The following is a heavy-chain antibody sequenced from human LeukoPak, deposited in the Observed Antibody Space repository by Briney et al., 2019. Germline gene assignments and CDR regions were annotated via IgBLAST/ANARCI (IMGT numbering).Heavy chain of an antibody. CDR3: ARAGGHDSSGYYYLIDY. D-gene: IGHD3-22*01. J-gene: IGHJ4*02. Sequence: GGSLRLSCAASGFTFSSYSMNWVRQAPGKGLEWVSYISSSSSTIYYADSVKGRFTISRDNAKNSLYLQMNSLRAEDTAVYYCARAGGHDSSGYYYLIDYWGQGTLVTVSS. CDR2: ISSSSSTI. CDR1: GFTFSSYS. V-gene: IGHV3-48*01.